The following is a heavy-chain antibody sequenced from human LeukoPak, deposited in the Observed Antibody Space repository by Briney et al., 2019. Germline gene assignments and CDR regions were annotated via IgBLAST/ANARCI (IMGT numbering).Heavy chain of an antibody. Sequence: PGGSLRLSCAASGFIFSSYGMHWVRQAPGKGLEWVAVIWYDGSNKYYADSVRGRFTISRDNSKNTLYLQMNSLRAEDTAVYYCAREVGSSWYLAYYYYYGMDVWGQGTTVTVSS. CDR2: IWYDGSNK. CDR1: GFIFSSYG. V-gene: IGHV3-33*01. CDR3: AREVGSSWYLAYYYYYGMDV. D-gene: IGHD6-13*01. J-gene: IGHJ6*02.